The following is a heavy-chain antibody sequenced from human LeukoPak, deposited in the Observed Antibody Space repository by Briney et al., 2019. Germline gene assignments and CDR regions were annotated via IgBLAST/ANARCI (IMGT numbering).Heavy chain of an antibody. CDR3: ARRKYFDSSGYYFDY. D-gene: IGHD3-22*01. CDR2: IKRDGSEK. CDR1: GFPFRNYW. V-gene: IGHV3-7*04. Sequence: GGSLRLPCAASGFPFRNYWISGARRPQGKGLEWVANIKRDGSEKYYVDSVKGRFTISRDNAKNSLYLQMNSLRAEDTAVFYCARRKYFDSSGYYFDYWGQGTLVTVSS. J-gene: IGHJ4*02.